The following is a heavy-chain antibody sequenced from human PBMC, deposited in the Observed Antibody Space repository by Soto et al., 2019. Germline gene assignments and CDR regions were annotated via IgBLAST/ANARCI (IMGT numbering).Heavy chain of an antibody. J-gene: IGHJ6*02. D-gene: IGHD3-22*01. CDR3: ARAPGDYDSSGYYRVDYGMDV. V-gene: IGHV4-39*01. CDR2: IYYSGST. CDR1: GGSISSSSYC. Sequence: SETLSLTCTVSGGSISSSSYCWGWIRQPPGKGLEWIGSIYYSGSTYYNPSLKSRVTISVDTSKNQFSLKLSSVTAADTAVYYCARAPGDYDSSGYYRVDYGMDVWGQGTTVTVSS.